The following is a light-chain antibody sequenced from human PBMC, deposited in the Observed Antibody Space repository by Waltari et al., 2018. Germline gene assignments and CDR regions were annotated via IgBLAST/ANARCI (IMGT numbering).Light chain of an antibody. CDR3: SSYTTTNTPGV. CDR1: SSDVGDYNH. CDR2: AVS. J-gene: IGLJ1*01. V-gene: IGLV2-14*03. Sequence: QSALTQPASVSGSPGQSITIPCTGTSSDVGDYNHVPWYQQHPGKTPKLMIYAVSERPSGVSNRFSGSKSGNTASLSISGLQADDEADYYCSSYTTTNTPGVFGTGTKVTVL.